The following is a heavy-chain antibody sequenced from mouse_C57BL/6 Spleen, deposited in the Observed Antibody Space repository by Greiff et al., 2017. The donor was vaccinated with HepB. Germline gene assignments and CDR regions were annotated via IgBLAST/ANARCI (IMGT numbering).Heavy chain of an antibody. D-gene: IGHD2-2*01. V-gene: IGHV5-17*01. J-gene: IGHJ3*01. CDR3: ARGGYDAWFAY. CDR1: GFTFSDYG. CDR2: ISSGSSTI. Sequence: EVQLVESGGGLVKPGGSLKLSCAASGFTFSDYGMHWVRQAPEKGLEWVAYISSGSSTIYYADTVKGRFTISRDNAKNTLFLQMTSLRSEDTAMYYCARGGYDAWFAYWGQGTLVTVSA.